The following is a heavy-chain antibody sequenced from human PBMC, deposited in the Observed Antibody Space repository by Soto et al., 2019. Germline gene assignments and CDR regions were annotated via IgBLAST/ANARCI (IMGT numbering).Heavy chain of an antibody. CDR1: GFTFSNAW. J-gene: IGHJ4*02. CDR3: RTEWSGVSCYYRVECYY. CDR2: IKSKTDGGTT. Sequence: GGALRLSSAASGFTFSNAWMSWVLQAPWKGLEWVGRIKSKTDGGTTDYAAPVKGRFTISRDDSKNTLYLQMNSLKTEDTAVYYCRTEWSGVSCYYRVECYYGGQGVLVTGSS. V-gene: IGHV3-15*01. D-gene: IGHD2-15*01.